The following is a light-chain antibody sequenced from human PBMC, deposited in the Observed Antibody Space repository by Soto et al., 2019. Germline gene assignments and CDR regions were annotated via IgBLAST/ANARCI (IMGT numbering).Light chain of an antibody. Sequence: EIVLTQSPGTLSLSPRERATLSCRASQSISSRNLAWYQQKPGQAPRLLIYGTSSRATGIPDRFTGSGSVTVFTLTINRLEPEDFAVYYCQQYSDLPYTFGHGTKLEVK. J-gene: IGKJ2*01. V-gene: IGKV3-20*01. CDR3: QQYSDLPYT. CDR2: GTS. CDR1: QSISSRN.